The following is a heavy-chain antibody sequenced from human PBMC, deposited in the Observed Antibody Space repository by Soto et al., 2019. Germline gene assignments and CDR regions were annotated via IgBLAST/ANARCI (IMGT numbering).Heavy chain of an antibody. D-gene: IGHD2-2*01. Sequence: AESLKISCKGSGYRFSSYWIGWVRHMPGKGQEWMGIIYPGDSDTRYSPSFQGQVTISADRSISTAYLQWSSLKASDTAMYYCARGYCSSISCYRGWFDPWGQGTPVTVSS. V-gene: IGHV5-51*01. CDR1: GYRFSSYW. J-gene: IGHJ5*02. CDR2: IYPGDSDT. CDR3: ARGYCSSISCYRGWFDP.